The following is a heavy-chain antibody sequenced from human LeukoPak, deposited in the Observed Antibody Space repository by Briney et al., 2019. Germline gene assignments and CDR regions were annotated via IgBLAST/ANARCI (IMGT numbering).Heavy chain of an antibody. CDR3: ARAFNFDY. J-gene: IGHJ4*02. CDR1: GFTFSTYA. V-gene: IGHV3-23*01. CDR2: ITGSGGTT. Sequence: GGSLRLSCAASGFTFSTYAMSWVCQAPGKGLNWVSTITGSGGTTYYADSVKGRFTISRDNSKNTLYLQMNSLRAEDTAVYYCARAFNFDYWGQGTLVTVSS.